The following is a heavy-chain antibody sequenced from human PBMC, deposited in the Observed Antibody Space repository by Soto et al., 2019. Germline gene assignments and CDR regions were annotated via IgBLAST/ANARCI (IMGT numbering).Heavy chain of an antibody. V-gene: IGHV4-39*01. CDR2: IYYSGST. D-gene: IGHD6-13*01. CDR3: ARLAGSAGSYYYYGMDV. CDR1: SSSISSSSYY. Sequence: TSETLSLTCTVSSSSISSSSYYWGWIRLPTGKGLEWIGSIYYSGSTYYNPSPKSRVTISVDTSKNQFSLKLSSVTAADTAVYYCARLAGSAGSYYYYGMDVWGQGTTVTVS. J-gene: IGHJ6*02.